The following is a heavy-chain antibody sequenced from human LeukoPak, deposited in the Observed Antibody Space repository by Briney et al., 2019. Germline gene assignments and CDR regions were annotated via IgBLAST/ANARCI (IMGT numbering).Heavy chain of an antibody. CDR1: GGSISSYY. Sequence: KPSETLSLTCTVSGGSISSYYWSWIRQPPGKGLEWIGYIYYTGSTKYNASLKSRVTISVDTSKNQFSLKVSSVTAADTAVYYCARLRPSIGAAGTFDYWGKGTLVTVSS. J-gene: IGHJ4*02. V-gene: IGHV4-59*08. D-gene: IGHD6-13*01. CDR3: ARLRPSIGAAGTFDY. CDR2: IYYTGST.